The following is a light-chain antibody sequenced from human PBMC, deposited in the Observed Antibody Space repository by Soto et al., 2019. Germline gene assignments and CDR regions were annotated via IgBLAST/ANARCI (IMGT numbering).Light chain of an antibody. J-gene: IGLJ3*02. CDR1: SSNIGSNT. CDR3: AAWDDSLNGWV. CDR2: SNN. V-gene: IGLV1-44*01. Sequence: QSMLTQPPSASGTPGQRVTISCSGSSSNIGSNTVNWYQQVPGTAPKLLIHSNNQRPSGVPDRFSGSKSGTSASLAISGLQSEDEADYYCAAWDDSLNGWVFGGGTKLTVL.